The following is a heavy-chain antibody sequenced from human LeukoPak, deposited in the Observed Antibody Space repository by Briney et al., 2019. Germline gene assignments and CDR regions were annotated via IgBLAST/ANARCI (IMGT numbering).Heavy chain of an antibody. J-gene: IGHJ6*03. V-gene: IGHV3-30*04. CDR1: GITFSSYA. CDR2: ISYDGSNK. CDR3: ARDNHYYMDV. Sequence: GGSLRLSCAASGITFSSYAMHWVRQAPGKGLEWVAVISYDGSNKYYADSVKGRFTISRDNSKNTLYLQMNSLRAEDTAVYYCARDNHYYMDVWGKGTTVTVSS. D-gene: IGHD1-14*01.